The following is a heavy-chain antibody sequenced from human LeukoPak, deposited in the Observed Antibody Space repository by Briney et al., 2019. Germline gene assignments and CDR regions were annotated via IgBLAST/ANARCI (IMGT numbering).Heavy chain of an antibody. D-gene: IGHD3-22*01. CDR3: AKDRLGALYYYDSSGYSRLDY. Sequence: PGGSLRLSCAASGFTFSSYGIHWVRQAPGKGLEWVAVISYDGSNKYYADSVKGRFTISRDNSKDTLYLQMNSLRAEDTAVYYCAKDRLGALYYYDSSGYSRLDYWGQGTLVTVSS. CDR1: GFTFSSYG. V-gene: IGHV3-30*18. J-gene: IGHJ4*02. CDR2: ISYDGSNK.